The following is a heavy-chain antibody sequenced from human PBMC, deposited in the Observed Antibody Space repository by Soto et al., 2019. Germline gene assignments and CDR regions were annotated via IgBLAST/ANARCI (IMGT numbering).Heavy chain of an antibody. CDR1: GGSISSYY. Sequence: SETLSLTCTVSGGSISSYYWSWIRQPPGMGLEWIGYIYYSGSTNYNPSLKSRATISVDTSKNQFSLKLSSVTAADTAVYYCATTRNYDFWKFDPWGQGTLVTVSS. J-gene: IGHJ5*02. CDR2: IYYSGST. V-gene: IGHV4-59*08. D-gene: IGHD3-3*01. CDR3: ATTRNYDFWKFDP.